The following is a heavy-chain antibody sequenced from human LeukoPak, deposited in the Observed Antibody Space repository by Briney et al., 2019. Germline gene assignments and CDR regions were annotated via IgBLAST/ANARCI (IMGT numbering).Heavy chain of an antibody. D-gene: IGHD6-13*01. J-gene: IGHJ4*02. Sequence: GGSLRLSCAASGFTFSSYGMHWVRQAPGKGLEWVAVIWYDGSNKYYADSVKGRFTISRDNSKNTLYLQMNSLRAEDTAVYYCAKDHSSSWYDASLGYWGQGTLVTVSS. CDR1: GFTFSSYG. V-gene: IGHV3-30*02. CDR3: AKDHSSSWYDASLGY. CDR2: IWYDGSNK.